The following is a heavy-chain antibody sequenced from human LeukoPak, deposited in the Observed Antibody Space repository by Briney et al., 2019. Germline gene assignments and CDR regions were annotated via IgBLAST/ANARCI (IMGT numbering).Heavy chain of an antibody. D-gene: IGHD1-14*01. Sequence: GGSLRLSCAASGFTVRSNYMSWVRQAPGKGLEWVSVIYSGGSTYYADSVKGRFAISRDNADNSLYLQMNSLRAEDTAVYFCARGGITSQPRGYYFDCWGQGTLVTVSS. V-gene: IGHV3-66*01. J-gene: IGHJ4*02. CDR2: IYSGGST. CDR3: ARGGITSQPRGYYFDC. CDR1: GFTVRSNY.